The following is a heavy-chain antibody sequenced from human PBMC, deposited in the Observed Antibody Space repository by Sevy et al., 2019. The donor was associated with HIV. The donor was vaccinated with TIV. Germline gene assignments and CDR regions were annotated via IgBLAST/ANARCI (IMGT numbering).Heavy chain of an antibody. V-gene: IGHV3-30-3*01. CDR1: GFAFTNYYA. J-gene: IGHJ6*02. Sequence: GGSLRLSCAASGFAFTNYYAMHWVRQAPGKGLEWVALISYDGSDKYYSDSVKGRFTISRDNFKNTLYLQLNSLATEDTAVYYSARPRANYVDHYFFYAMHVWGQGTTVTVSS. D-gene: IGHD3-10*02. CDR3: ARPRANYVDHYFFYAMHV. CDR2: ISYDGSDK.